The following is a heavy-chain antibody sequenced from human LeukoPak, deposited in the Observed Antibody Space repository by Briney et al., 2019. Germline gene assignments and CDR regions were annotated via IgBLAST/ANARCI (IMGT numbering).Heavy chain of an antibody. CDR3: AKDSGYMDV. CDR2: ISSSSSYI. CDR1: GFNFSSYS. V-gene: IGHV3-21*01. D-gene: IGHD2-15*01. J-gene: IGHJ6*03. Sequence: GGSLRLSCAASGFNFSSYSMNWVRQAPGKGLAWVSSISSSSSYIYYADSVKGRFTISRENAKNSLYLQMNSLRDEDTAVYYCAKDSGYMDVWGKGTTVTVSS.